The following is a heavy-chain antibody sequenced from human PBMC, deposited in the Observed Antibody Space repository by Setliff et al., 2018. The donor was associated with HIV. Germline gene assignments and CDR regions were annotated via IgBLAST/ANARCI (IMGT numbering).Heavy chain of an antibody. CDR2: IKHDGGEA. V-gene: IGHV3-7*02. CDR3: AVPSQDSNGWSPFDY. Sequence: PGGSLRLSFAASGFTFSTFWMTWVRQSPEKGLEWVASIKHDGGEAHYVDSVKGRFSISRDNANNSLYLHMDSLRVEDTAIYYCAVPSQDSNGWSPFDYWGQGTLVTVSS. CDR1: GFTFSTFW. D-gene: IGHD6-19*01. J-gene: IGHJ4*02.